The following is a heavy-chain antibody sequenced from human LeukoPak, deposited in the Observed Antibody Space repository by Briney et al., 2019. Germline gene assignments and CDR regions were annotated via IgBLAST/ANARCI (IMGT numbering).Heavy chain of an antibody. CDR1: GFTFSNYW. V-gene: IGHV3-7*01. Sequence: GGSLRLSCAASGFTFSNYWMSWVRQAPGKGLEWVANIKQDGSEKYYVDSVKGRFTTSRDNAKNSLYLQMNSLRAEDTAEYYCARGGWIVFDNWGQGTLVTVSS. J-gene: IGHJ4*02. CDR2: IKQDGSEK. CDR3: ARGGWIVFDN. D-gene: IGHD5-12*01.